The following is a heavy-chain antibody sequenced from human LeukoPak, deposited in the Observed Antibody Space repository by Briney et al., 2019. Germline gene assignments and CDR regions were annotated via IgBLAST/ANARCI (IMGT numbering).Heavy chain of an antibody. D-gene: IGHD6-6*01. CDR1: GYTFTDYY. J-gene: IGHJ4*02. CDR3: ARARWQLVPYFDS. V-gene: IGHV1-2*02. Sequence: ASVKVSCKASGYTFTDYYMHWVRQAPGQGLEWMGWINPNSGGTNLAQKFQGGVAMTRDTSISTAYLELGSLRSDDTAVYFCARARWQLVPYFDSWGQGTLVTVSS. CDR2: INPNSGGT.